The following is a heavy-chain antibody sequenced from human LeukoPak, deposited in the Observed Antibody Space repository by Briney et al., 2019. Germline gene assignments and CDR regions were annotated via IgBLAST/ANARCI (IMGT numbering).Heavy chain of an antibody. CDR3: ARVVPYYYDSSGYRPYDY. J-gene: IGHJ4*02. CDR1: GGTFSSYA. CDR2: IIPIFGTA. Sequence: SVKVSCKASGGTFSSYAISWVRQAPGQGLEWMGGIIPIFGTANYAQKFQGRVTITADESTSTAYMELSSLRSEDTAVYYCARVVPYYYDSSGYRPYDYWGQGTLVTVSS. D-gene: IGHD3-22*01. V-gene: IGHV1-69*13.